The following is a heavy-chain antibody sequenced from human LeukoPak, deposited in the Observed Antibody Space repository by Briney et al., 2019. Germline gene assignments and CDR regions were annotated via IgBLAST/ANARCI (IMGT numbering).Heavy chain of an antibody. V-gene: IGHV3-23*01. CDR1: GFTFSSYA. CDR3: VKDNRAFYDFWSGYHGY. J-gene: IGHJ4*02. CDR2: ISGSGGST. Sequence: GGSLRLSCAASGFTFSSYAMSWVRQAPGKGLEWVSAISGSGGSTYYADSVKGRFTISRDNSKNTLYLQMNSLRAEDTAVYYCVKDNRAFYDFWSGYHGYWGQGTLVTVSS. D-gene: IGHD3-3*01.